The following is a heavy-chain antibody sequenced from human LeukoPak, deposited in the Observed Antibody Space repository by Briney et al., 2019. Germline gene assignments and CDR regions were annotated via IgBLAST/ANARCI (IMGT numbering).Heavy chain of an antibody. CDR1: GFTLSSYE. D-gene: IGHD3-22*01. Sequence: PGGSLRLSCAASGFTLSSYEMNWVRLAPGKGLEWISYISRTGNSIYYADSVKGRFTISRDSAKNSLYLQMNSLRAEDTAVYYCARDGRDSSGPTPFDYWGQGTLVTVSS. CDR3: ARDGRDSSGPTPFDY. V-gene: IGHV3-48*03. CDR2: ISRTGNSI. J-gene: IGHJ4*02.